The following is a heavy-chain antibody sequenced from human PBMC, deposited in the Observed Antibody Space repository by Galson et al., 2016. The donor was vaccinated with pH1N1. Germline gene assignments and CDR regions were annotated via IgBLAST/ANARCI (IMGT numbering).Heavy chain of an antibody. CDR2: ISWNSGSI. CDR1: GFTFDDYA. Sequence: SLRLSCAASGFTFDDYAMHWVRQVPGKGLEWVSGISWNSGSIGYADSVKGRFTISGDNAKNSLYLQMNSLRAEDTALYYCARAHGYSSGWYDYWGQGTLVTVSS. CDR3: ARAHGYSSGWYDY. J-gene: IGHJ4*02. V-gene: IGHV3-9*01. D-gene: IGHD6-19*01.